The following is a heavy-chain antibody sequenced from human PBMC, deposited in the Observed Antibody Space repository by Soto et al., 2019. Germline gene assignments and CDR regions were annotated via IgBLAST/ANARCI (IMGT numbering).Heavy chain of an antibody. CDR3: ARGNTGYGNFDY. V-gene: IGHV3-74*01. Sequence: DVQLVESGGGIVQPGGSLRLSCAASGFTVTSYWMHWVRQAPGKGLVWVSRISPAGSSTYYADFVRGRFTISKDTAKNTLYLQINSLGAEDTAVYYCARGNTGYGNFDYWGQGTLVTVSS. D-gene: IGHD5-12*01. CDR1: GFTVTSYW. J-gene: IGHJ4*02. CDR2: ISPAGSST.